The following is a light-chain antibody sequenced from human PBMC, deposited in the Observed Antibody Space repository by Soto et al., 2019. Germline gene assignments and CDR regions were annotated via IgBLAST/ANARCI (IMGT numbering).Light chain of an antibody. J-gene: IGLJ1*01. CDR1: SSDVGGYNY. CDR3: SSYAGSNNAYV. V-gene: IGLV2-8*01. Sequence: QSVLTQPPSASGSPGQSVTISCTGTSSDVGGYNYVSWYQQHPGKAPKLMIYEVSKRPSGVPDRFSGSKSGNTASLTVFGLQAEDEADYYCSSYAGSNNAYVFGTGTKVTVL. CDR2: EVS.